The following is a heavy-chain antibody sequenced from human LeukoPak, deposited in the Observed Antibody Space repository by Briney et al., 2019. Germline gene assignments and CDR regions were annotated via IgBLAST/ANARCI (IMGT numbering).Heavy chain of an antibody. D-gene: IGHD5-18*01. V-gene: IGHV4-34*01. J-gene: IGHJ6*03. CDR3: ARTCGYSYGYYYYYYMDV. CDR1: GGSFSGYY. CDR2: INHSGST. Sequence: PSETLSLTCAIYGGSFSGYYWSWIRQPPGKGQEWIGEINHSGSTNYNPSLKSRVTISVDTSKNQFSLKLSSVTAADTAVYYCARTCGYSYGYYYYYYMDVWGKGTTVTVSS.